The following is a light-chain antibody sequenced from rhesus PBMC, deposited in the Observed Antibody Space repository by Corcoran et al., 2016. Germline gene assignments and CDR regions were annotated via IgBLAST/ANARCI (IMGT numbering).Light chain of an antibody. V-gene: IGKV3-42*01. CDR3: QQGNSIPWT. CDR2: RTS. J-gene: IGKJ1*01. Sequence: EIVLTQSPTSMAVSQGERVTISCTASSSVSTSYLHWYQQKPGFPPRLLVYRTSSLASGVPARFSGRGSGTSYTLTISRMEAEDAANYYCQQGNSIPWTFGQGTKVEIK. CDR1: SSVSTS.